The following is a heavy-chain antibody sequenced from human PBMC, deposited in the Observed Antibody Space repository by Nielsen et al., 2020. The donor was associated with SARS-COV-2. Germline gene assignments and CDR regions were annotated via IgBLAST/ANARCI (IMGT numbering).Heavy chain of an antibody. J-gene: IGHJ5*02. D-gene: IGHD2-2*01. Sequence: WLRQPPGKGLEWVAVISYDGSNKYYADSVKGRFTISRDNSKNTLYLQMNSLRAEDTAVYYCASTIVPAARPYASSGNWFDPWGQGTLVTVSS. CDR2: ISYDGSNK. CDR3: ASTIVPAARPYASSGNWFDP. V-gene: IGHV3-30-3*01.